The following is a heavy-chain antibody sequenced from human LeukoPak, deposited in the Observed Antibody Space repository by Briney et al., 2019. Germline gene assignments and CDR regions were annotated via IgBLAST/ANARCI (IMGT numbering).Heavy chain of an antibody. V-gene: IGHV3-53*01. Sequence: GGSLRLSCAASGFTVSSNYMSWLRQAPGKGLELVSVIYSGGSTYYADSVKGRFTISRDNSKNTLYLQMNSLRAEDTAVYCCAGDRYYDSSGYFDPDAFDIWGQGTMVTVSS. CDR2: IYSGGST. CDR1: GFTVSSNY. CDR3: AGDRYYDSSGYFDPDAFDI. J-gene: IGHJ3*02. D-gene: IGHD3-22*01.